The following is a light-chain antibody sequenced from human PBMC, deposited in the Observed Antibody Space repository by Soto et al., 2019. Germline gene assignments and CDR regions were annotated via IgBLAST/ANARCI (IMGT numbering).Light chain of an antibody. V-gene: IGKV1-5*01. CDR1: QSISNW. J-gene: IGKJ2*01. CDR2: HDS. Sequence: DIQMTQSPSTLPASVGDSVTITCRASQSISNWLAWYQQKPGPAPKVLIYHDSKLQRGVPTRFSGSGCGTEFTLTISSLQAEDVAIYYCQQFSSPPFFPFGQGTKVDI. CDR3: QQFSSPPFFP.